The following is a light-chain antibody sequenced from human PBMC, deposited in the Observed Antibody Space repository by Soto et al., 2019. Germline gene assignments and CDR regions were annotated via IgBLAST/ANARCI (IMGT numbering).Light chain of an antibody. CDR3: LQDYNYPWT. J-gene: IGKJ1*01. V-gene: IGKV1-6*01. CDR1: QGIRND. Sequence: AIQMTQTPSSLSASVGDRVTITCRSSQGIRNDLGWYQQKPGKAPKLLIYAASSLQSGVPSRFSGSGSGTDFTLTISSLQPEDFATYYCLQDYNYPWTFGQGTKVDI. CDR2: AAS.